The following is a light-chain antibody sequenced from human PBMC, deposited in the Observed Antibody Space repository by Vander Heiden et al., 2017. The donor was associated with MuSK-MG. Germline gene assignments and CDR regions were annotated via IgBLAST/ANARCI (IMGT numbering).Light chain of an antibody. Sequence: QSALTQPASVSGSPGQSITISCTGTSSDVGGYNYVSWYQQHPGKAPKLRSYDVSNRPSGVSNRFSGSKSGNTASLTISGLQAEDEADYYCSSYTSSSTPYVFGTGTKVTVL. J-gene: IGLJ1*01. V-gene: IGLV2-14*01. CDR3: SSYTSSSTPYV. CDR2: DVS. CDR1: SSDVGGYNY.